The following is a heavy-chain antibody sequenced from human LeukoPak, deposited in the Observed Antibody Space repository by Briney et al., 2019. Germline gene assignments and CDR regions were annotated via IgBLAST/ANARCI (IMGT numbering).Heavy chain of an antibody. CDR3: ATYSSLNTREFQY. Sequence: PGGSLRLSCAVSGFIFDDYAMHWVRQAPGKGLEWVSGITWGRDNLAYAASVKGRFTISRDNAKNSLFLQMNRLRAEDTAVYYCATYSSLNTREFQYWGQGTLVTVSP. D-gene: IGHD3-22*01. CDR2: ITWGRDNL. J-gene: IGHJ1*01. V-gene: IGHV3-9*01. CDR1: GFIFDDYA.